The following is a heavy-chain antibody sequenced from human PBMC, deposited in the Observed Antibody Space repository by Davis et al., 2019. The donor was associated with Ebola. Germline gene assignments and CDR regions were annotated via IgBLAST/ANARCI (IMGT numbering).Heavy chain of an antibody. CDR2: TYYSSKWYN. D-gene: IGHD5-18*01. CDR3: ARGWLRGGMDV. CDR1: GDSVPSGC. Sequence: HSQTLSLTCAISGDSVPSGCWTWIRQSPSRGLEWLGSTYYSSKWYNDYAVSVKSRITINPDTSKNQLSLQLNSVTPEDTALYYCARGWLRGGMDVWGEGTTVTVSS. V-gene: IGHV6-1*01. J-gene: IGHJ6*04.